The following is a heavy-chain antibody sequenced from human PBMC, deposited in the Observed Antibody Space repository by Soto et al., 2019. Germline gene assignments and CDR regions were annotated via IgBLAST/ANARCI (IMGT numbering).Heavy chain of an antibody. V-gene: IGHV3-7*03. Sequence: GGSLRLSCVGSGFTISNYWMSWVRQAPEKGLEWVANIKQDGSQKYYVDSVKGRFTISRDNAKNSLYLQMNSLRVEDTAVYYCARAYCRGGSCYSGDLFDYWGQGTLVTVSS. CDR1: GFTISNYW. CDR3: ARAYCRGGSCYSGDLFDY. D-gene: IGHD2-15*01. CDR2: IKQDGSQK. J-gene: IGHJ4*02.